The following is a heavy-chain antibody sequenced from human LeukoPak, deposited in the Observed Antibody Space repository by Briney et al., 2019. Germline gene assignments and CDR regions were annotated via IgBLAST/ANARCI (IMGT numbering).Heavy chain of an antibody. Sequence: GGSLRLSCAGSGFTFSDYGMNWVRQAPGKGLEWVSVISGSGQSIHYADSVKGRFTISRDNSKNTVYLQMNSLGAEDTALYYCAKDGGSYFATDPFDIWGQGTMVTVSS. CDR2: ISGSGQSI. V-gene: IGHV3-23*01. D-gene: IGHD3-16*01. J-gene: IGHJ3*02. CDR1: GFTFSDYG. CDR3: AKDGGSYFATDPFDI.